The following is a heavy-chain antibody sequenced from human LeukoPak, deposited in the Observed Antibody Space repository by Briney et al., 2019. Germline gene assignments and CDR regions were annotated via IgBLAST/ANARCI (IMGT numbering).Heavy chain of an antibody. V-gene: IGHV1-2*02. CDR2: INGRSGAT. J-gene: IGHJ5*02. CDR3: SRDNWFGP. Sequence: ASVKVSCKASGYTFTDYYMQWVRQAPGQGLEWMGWINGRSGATHYAQKFQGRVTMTGDTSTTTTYMELRSLRSDDTAVYYCSRDNWFGPWGQGTLVTVSS. CDR1: GYTFTDYY.